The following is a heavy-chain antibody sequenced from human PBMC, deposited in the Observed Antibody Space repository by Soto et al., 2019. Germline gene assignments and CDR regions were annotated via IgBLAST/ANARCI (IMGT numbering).Heavy chain of an antibody. D-gene: IGHD2-8*01. CDR2: ISGSGVGT. J-gene: IGHJ3*01. CDR1: GFTFSSYD. CDR3: AKEDDAWTNGYFDL. Sequence: EVQLLESGGGLVQPGGTLRLSCAASGFTFSSYDMSWVRQAPGKGLEWVSAISGSGVGTFYAESVKGRFTISRDNSKNTLYVHMNSLRVEDTAIYYCAKEDDAWTNGYFDLWGQGTMVTVSS. V-gene: IGHV3-23*01.